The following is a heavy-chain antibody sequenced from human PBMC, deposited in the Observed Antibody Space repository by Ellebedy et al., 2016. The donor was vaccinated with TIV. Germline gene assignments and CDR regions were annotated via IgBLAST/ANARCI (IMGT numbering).Heavy chain of an antibody. J-gene: IGHJ4*02. Sequence: PGGSLRLSCAASGFTFNTYAMSWVRQAPGKGLEWVSVIVGSGGTTHYADSVRGRFTISRDNSKNTLYLQMNSLRAEDTAVYYCAKDAGPSDWLFGFWGQGTLVTVSS. CDR2: IVGSGGTT. CDR3: AKDAGPSDWLFGF. D-gene: IGHD3-9*01. V-gene: IGHV3-23*01. CDR1: GFTFNTYA.